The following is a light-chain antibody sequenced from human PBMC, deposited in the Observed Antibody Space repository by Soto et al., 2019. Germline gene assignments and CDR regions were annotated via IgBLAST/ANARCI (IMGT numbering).Light chain of an antibody. CDR2: SAS. J-gene: IGKJ2*01. CDR1: QSVSSSY. Sequence: IVLTQSPGTLSLSPGERATLSCRASQSVSSSYLGWYQQKPGQAPRLLIYSASSRATGVPDRFSGSGSGINFTITISKLEPVDVALYYCQHYDSAWTFGQGTKLEI. V-gene: IGKV3-20*01. CDR3: QHYDSAWT.